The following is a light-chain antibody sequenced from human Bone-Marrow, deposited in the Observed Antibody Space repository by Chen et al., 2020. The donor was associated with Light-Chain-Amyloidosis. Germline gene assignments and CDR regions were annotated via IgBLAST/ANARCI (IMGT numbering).Light chain of an antibody. V-gene: IGKV3-20*01. CDR2: GAS. CDR1: QSVSSNY. J-gene: IGKJ2*02. CDR3: HLYGRSPPCT. Sequence: EIVLTQSPGTLSLSPGERATLSCRASQSVSSNYLAWYQQKPGQGPRLLIYGASTRATGIPDRFSGSGSGTDFTLTISRLEPEDFAVYYCHLYGRSPPCTFGQGTKLEIK.